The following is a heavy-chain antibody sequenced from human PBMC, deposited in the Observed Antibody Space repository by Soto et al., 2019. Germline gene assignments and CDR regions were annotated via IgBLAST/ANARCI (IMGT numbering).Heavy chain of an antibody. CDR3: ARDRAPGVRGANTFWFDP. CDR1: GFTFSSYG. Sequence: VGSLRLSCAASGFTFSSYGMHWVRQAPGKGLEWVAVIWYDGSNKYYADSVKGRFTISRDNSKNTLYLQMNSLRAEDTAVYYCARDRAPGVRGANTFWFDPWGQGTLVTVSS. J-gene: IGHJ5*02. D-gene: IGHD3-10*01. CDR2: IWYDGSNK. V-gene: IGHV3-33*01.